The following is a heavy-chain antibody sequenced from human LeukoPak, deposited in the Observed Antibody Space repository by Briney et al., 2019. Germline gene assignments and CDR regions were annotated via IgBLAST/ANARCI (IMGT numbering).Heavy chain of an antibody. Sequence: PGGSLRLSCAASGFTFSSYAMSWVRQAPGKGMEWVSAISGSGDSTYYADSVKGRFTISRDNSKNTLYLQMNSLRAEDTAVYYCAKDRLYYYDSSGYFDYWGQGTLVTVSS. J-gene: IGHJ4*02. D-gene: IGHD3-22*01. CDR2: ISGSGDST. CDR1: GFTFSSYA. V-gene: IGHV3-23*01. CDR3: AKDRLYYYDSSGYFDY.